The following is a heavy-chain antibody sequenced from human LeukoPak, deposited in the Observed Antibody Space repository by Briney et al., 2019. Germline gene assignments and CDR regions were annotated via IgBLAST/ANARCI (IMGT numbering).Heavy chain of an antibody. J-gene: IGHJ4*02. CDR1: GGSISSGESY. V-gene: IGHV4-30-4*08. CDR3: VREVAARLDY. Sequence: PSQTLSLTCTVSGGSISSGESYWSWIRQPPGKGREWIGYIHYSGSTYYNPSLKSRVTISIDTSKNQFSLKLTSVTAADTAVYYCVREVAARLDYWGQGTLVTVSS. CDR2: IHYSGST. D-gene: IGHD6-6*01.